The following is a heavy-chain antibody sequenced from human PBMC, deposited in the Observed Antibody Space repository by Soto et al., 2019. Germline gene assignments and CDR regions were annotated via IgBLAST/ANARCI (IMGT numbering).Heavy chain of an antibody. CDR2: IYYSGNT. V-gene: IGHV4-59*08. Sequence: SETLSLTCTVSGGSISSYYWSWIRQPPGKGLEWIGYIYYSGNTNYNPSLKSRVTISVDTSKNQSSLKLSSVTAADTAVYYCARFLRHNWFDPWGQGTLVTVSS. CDR1: GGSISSYY. CDR3: ARFLRHNWFDP. J-gene: IGHJ5*02. D-gene: IGHD3-16*01.